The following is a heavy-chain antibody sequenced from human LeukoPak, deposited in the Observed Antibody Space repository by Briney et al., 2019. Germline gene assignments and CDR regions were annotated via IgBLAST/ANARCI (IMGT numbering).Heavy chain of an antibody. V-gene: IGHV3-23*01. D-gene: IGHD5-24*01. Sequence: GGSLRLSCAASGFPFSNYGMTWVRQAPGKGLEWVSGISGSGDTTYYADSVKGRFTISRDNSKNTLYLQMHTLRAEDTAVYYCAIALWSHVSMADFWGQGTLVTVSS. CDR2: ISGSGDTT. CDR1: GFPFSNYG. J-gene: IGHJ4*02. CDR3: AIALWSHVSMADF.